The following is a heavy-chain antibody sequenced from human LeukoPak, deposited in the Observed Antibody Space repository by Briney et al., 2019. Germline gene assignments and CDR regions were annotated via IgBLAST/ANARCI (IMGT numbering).Heavy chain of an antibody. D-gene: IGHD2-2*02. CDR1: GFTFSSHT. J-gene: IGHJ6*02. CDR3: ARRLYSYYYGLDV. Sequence: GGSLRLSCAASGFTFSSHTMNWVHQAPGKGLEWVSSISSTSTSIYHADSVKGRFTISRDNAKNTLFLQMNSLRAEDTAVYYCARRLYSYYYGLDVWGQGTTVTVSS. V-gene: IGHV3-21*01. CDR2: ISSTSTSI.